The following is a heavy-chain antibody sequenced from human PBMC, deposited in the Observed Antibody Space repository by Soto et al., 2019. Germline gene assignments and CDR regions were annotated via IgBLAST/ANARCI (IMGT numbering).Heavy chain of an antibody. CDR1: GFTFSSYA. J-gene: IGHJ5*02. CDR2: ISGSGGST. CDR3: ANPKSARWAVAGTGWFDP. V-gene: IGHV3-23*01. Sequence: SGGSLRLSCAASGFTFSSYAMSWVRQAPGKGLEWVSAISGSGGSTYYADSVKGRFTISRDNSKDTLYLQMNSLRAEDTAVYYCANPKSARWAVAGTGWFDPWGQGTLVTVSS. D-gene: IGHD6-19*01.